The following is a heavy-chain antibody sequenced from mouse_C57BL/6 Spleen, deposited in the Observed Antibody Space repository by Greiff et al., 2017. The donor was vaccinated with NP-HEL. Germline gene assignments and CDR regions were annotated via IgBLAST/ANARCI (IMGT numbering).Heavy chain of an antibody. V-gene: IGHV1-9*01. Sequence: VQLVESGAELMKPGASVKLSCKATGYTFTGYWIEWVKQRPGHGLEWIGEILPGSGSTNYNEKFKGKATFTADTSSNTAYMQLSSLTTEDSAIYYCARSLYYYGSRNWYFDVWGTGTTVTVSS. D-gene: IGHD1-1*01. CDR1: GYTFTGYW. CDR2: ILPGSGST. J-gene: IGHJ1*03. CDR3: ARSLYYYGSRNWYFDV.